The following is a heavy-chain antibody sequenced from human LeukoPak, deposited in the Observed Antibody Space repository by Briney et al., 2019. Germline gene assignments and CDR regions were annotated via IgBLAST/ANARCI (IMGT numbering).Heavy chain of an antibody. CDR2: IRYDGSNK. Sequence: PGGSLRLSCAASGFTFSSYGMHWVRQAPGKGLEWVAFIRYDGSNKYYADSVKGRFTISRDNSKNTLYLQMNSLRAEDTAVYYCAKESWRGYCSSTSCESPWGQGTLVTVSS. CDR1: GFTFSSYG. D-gene: IGHD2-2*01. CDR3: AKESWRGYCSSTSCESP. J-gene: IGHJ5*02. V-gene: IGHV3-30*02.